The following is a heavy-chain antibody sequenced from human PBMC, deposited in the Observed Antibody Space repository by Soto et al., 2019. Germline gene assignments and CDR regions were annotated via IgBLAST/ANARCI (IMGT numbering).Heavy chain of an antibody. CDR3: ARDQPGSPVFDRAFDI. J-gene: IGHJ3*02. V-gene: IGHV4-59*01. CDR1: GASISSYY. CDR2: MDYSGT. D-gene: IGHD1-26*01. Sequence: TSETLSLTCTVSGASISSYYWSWVRQPPGKGLEWIGYMDYSGTKNNPSLKSRVTLSMDTSKNQFSLKLSSVTTADTAVYYCARDQPGSPVFDRAFDIWGQGTMVTLSS.